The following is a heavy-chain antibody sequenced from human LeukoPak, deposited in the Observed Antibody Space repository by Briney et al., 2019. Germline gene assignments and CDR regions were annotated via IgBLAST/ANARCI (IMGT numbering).Heavy chain of an antibody. D-gene: IGHD5-18*01. CDR1: GYTFTSYG. Sequence: ASVTVSCTAFGYTFTSYGISWVRQAPGQGLEWMGWISAYNGNTNYAQKLQGRVTMTTDTSTSTAYMELRSLRSDDTAVYYCAQHSQGNSLHWGQGTLVTVSS. J-gene: IGHJ4*02. V-gene: IGHV1-18*01. CDR2: ISAYNGNT. CDR3: AQHSQGNSLH.